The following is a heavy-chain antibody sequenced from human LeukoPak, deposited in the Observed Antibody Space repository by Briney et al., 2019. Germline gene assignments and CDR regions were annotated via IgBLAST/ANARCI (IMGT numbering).Heavy chain of an antibody. V-gene: IGHV4-38-2*02. J-gene: IGHJ5*02. D-gene: IGHD2-15*01. CDR1: GYSISSGYY. Sequence: SETLSLTCTVSGYSISSGYYWGWIRPPPGKGLEWIWSIYHSGSTYYNPSLKSRVTTSVDTSKNQFSLKLSSVTAADTAVYYCARGWGSGMSNWFDPWGQGTLVTVSS. CDR2: IYHSGST. CDR3: ARGWGSGMSNWFDP.